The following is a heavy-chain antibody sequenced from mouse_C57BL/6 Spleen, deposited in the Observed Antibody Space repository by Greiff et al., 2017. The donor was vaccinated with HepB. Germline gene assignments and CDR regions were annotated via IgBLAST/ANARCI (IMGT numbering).Heavy chain of an antibody. Sequence: VQLKESGPGLVQPSQSLSITCTVSGFSLTSYGVHWVRQSPGKGLEWLGVIWSGGSTDYNAAFISRLSISKDNSKSQVFFKMNSLQADDTAIYYCASPSTMVTTGAMDYWGQGTSVTVSS. V-gene: IGHV2-2*01. J-gene: IGHJ4*01. CDR3: ASPSTMVTTGAMDY. CDR2: IWSGGST. D-gene: IGHD2-2*01. CDR1: GFSLTSYG.